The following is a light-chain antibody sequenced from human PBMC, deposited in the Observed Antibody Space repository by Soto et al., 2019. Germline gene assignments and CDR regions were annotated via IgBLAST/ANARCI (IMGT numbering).Light chain of an antibody. V-gene: IGKV1-39*01. CDR3: QQSNSLPPT. CDR2: TAA. CDR1: QSISSN. J-gene: IGKJ1*01. Sequence: DIQMTQSPSSLSASVGDRVTITCRASQSISSNLNWYQQKPRKAPKLLIYTAARLQSGVPSRFSGSGSGTDFTLTIASLQLEDFATYYCQQSNSLPPTFGQGTKV.